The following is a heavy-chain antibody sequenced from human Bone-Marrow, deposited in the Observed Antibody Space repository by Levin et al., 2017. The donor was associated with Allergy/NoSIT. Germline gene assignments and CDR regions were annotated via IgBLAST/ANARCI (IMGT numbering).Heavy chain of an antibody. D-gene: IGHD5-18*01. CDR1: GGSMRSGNHY. CDR2: IFASGGT. V-gene: IGHV4-61*02. CDR3: ARDRLSFGYDY. J-gene: IGHJ4*02. Sequence: SETLSLTCTVSGGSMRSGNHYWSWIRQPAGKGLEWIGRIFASGGTNSNPSLKSRLTMSVDTSKNQFSLKLSSVTAADTAVYFCARDRLSFGYDYWGQGTLVTVSS.